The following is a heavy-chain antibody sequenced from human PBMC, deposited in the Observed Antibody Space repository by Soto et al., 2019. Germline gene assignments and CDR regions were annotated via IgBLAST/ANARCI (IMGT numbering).Heavy chain of an antibody. V-gene: IGHV1-18*01. D-gene: IGHD2-15*01. CDR1: GYTFTTYG. CDR2: ISGYNDNT. CDR3: AREYCSGGSCYGTDY. J-gene: IGHJ4*02. Sequence: ASVKVSCKASGYTFTTYGISWLRQAPGQGLEGMGWISGYNDNTKYAQNLQGRVTMTTDTSTTTAYMELRSLRSDDTAVYYCAREYCSGGSCYGTDYWGQGTPVTGSS.